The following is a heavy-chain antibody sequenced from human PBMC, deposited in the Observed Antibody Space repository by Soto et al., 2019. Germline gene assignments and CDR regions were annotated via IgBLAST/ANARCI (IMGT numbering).Heavy chain of an antibody. Sequence: PSETLSLTCTVSGGSISSYYWSWIRQPPGKGLEWIGYIYYSGSTNYNPSLKSRVTISVDTSKNQFSLKLSSVTAADTAVYYCARIKWELQYYYYGMDVWGQGTTVTVSS. V-gene: IGHV4-59*01. CDR3: ARIKWELQYYYYGMDV. CDR2: IYYSGST. D-gene: IGHD1-26*01. J-gene: IGHJ6*02. CDR1: GGSISSYY.